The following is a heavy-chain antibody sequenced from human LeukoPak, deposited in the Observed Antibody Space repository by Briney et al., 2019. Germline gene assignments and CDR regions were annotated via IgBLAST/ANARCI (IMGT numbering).Heavy chain of an antibody. Sequence: SETLSLTCAVYGGSFSGYYWSWIRQPPGKGLEWIGEINHSGSTNYNPSLKSRVTISVDTSKNQISLKLSSVTAADTAVYYCARVPSDGMDVWGQGTTVTVSS. CDR1: GGSFSGYY. V-gene: IGHV4-34*01. CDR3: ARVPSDGMDV. J-gene: IGHJ6*02. CDR2: INHSGST.